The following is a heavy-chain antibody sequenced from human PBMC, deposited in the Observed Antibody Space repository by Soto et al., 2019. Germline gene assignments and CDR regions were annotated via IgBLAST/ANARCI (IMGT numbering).Heavy chain of an antibody. V-gene: IGHV3-23*01. D-gene: IGHD6-6*01. CDR3: AKDRTIASRNFDS. J-gene: IGHJ4*02. CDR1: GFTFSDHC. Sequence: GSRRLSCTASGFTFSDHCMHWVLQAPGKGLEWVSSISGSVGSTFYADSVKGRFTISRDNSMNTLYLQMNSLRAEDTAVYYCAKDRTIASRNFDSWGQGALVTVSS. CDR2: ISGSVGST.